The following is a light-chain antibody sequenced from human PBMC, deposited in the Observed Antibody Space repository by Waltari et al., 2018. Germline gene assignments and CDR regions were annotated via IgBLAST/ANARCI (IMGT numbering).Light chain of an antibody. J-gene: IGKJ4*01. CDR2: EAS. V-gene: IGKV3-11*01. Sequence: EVVLTQSPATLSSSPGERATLSCRASQSVSNFLAWYQQKPGQAPRLLIYEASQRATGIPARFSGSGSGTDFTLTISSLEPEDFAVYYCQQRSNWPPLTFGGGTKVEIK. CDR1: QSVSNF. CDR3: QQRSNWPPLT.